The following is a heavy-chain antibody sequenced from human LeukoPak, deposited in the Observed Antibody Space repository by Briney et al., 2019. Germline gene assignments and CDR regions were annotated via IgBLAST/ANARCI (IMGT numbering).Heavy chain of an antibody. Sequence: SVKVSCKASGGTFSSYAISWVRQAPGQGLEWMGGIIPIFGTASYAQKFQGRVTITRDTFASTSYMELSSLRSEDTAVYYCARDQYNVIDSWGQGTLVTVSS. CDR3: ARDQYNVIDS. J-gene: IGHJ4*02. CDR1: GGTFSSYA. CDR2: IIPIFGTA. V-gene: IGHV1-69*05. D-gene: IGHD1-14*01.